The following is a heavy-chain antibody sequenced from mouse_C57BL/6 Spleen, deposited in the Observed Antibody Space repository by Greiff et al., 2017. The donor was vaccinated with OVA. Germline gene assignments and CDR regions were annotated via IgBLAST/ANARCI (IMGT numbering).Heavy chain of an antibody. J-gene: IGHJ2*01. CDR1: GYTFTSYD. D-gene: IGHD1-1*01. Sequence: VKLVESGPELVKPGASVKLSCKASGYTFTSYDINWVKQRPGQGLEWIGWIYPRDGSTKYNEKFKGKATLTVDTSSSTAYMELHSLTSEDSAVYFCARSRITTFYYFDYWGQGTTLTVSS. CDR2: IYPRDGST. CDR3: ARSRITTFYYFDY. V-gene: IGHV1-85*01.